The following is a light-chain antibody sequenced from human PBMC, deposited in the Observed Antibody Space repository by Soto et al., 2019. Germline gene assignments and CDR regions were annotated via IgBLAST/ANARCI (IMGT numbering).Light chain of an antibody. CDR1: QSISSS. CDR2: MAY. J-gene: IGKJ1*01. V-gene: IGKV1-5*03. CDR3: QHYNSYSEA. Sequence: DIQLTQSPSTLSASVGDRVTITCRASQSISSSLAWYQQQPGKAPNLLIYMAYSLESGVQSRCRGSGAGTEFTLTISSLQPDDFATDYCQHYNSYSEAFGQGTKVDIK.